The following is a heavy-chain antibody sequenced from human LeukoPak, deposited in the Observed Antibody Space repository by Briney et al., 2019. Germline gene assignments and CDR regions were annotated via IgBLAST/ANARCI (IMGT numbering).Heavy chain of an antibody. D-gene: IGHD2-8*01. V-gene: IGHV3-48*03. CDR3: IPPAAGLCHTISTDYLQH. J-gene: IGHJ1*01. CDR1: GLSMSSYD. CDR2: ISSSGETI. Sequence: GGSLRLSCAAAGLSMSSYDMYWIRQAPGKGLEWVAYISSSGETIYYAASVKGRFTISRDNANKSLYLRMNSLRVRDTAIYYCIPPAAGLCHTISTDYLQHWGQGAIVTVSS.